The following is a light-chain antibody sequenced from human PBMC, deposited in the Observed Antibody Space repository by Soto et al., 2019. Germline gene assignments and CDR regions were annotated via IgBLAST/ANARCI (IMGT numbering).Light chain of an antibody. V-gene: IGKV4-1*01. CDR1: QSVLYSSNNKNY. J-gene: IGKJ1*01. Sequence: DIVMTQSPVSLAVFLGERATINCKSSQSVLYSSNNKNYVAWYQQKPGQPPKLLIYWASTRESGVPDRFSGSGSGKDFTLNISSVQAEDVAVYNCQQYYTSPTWTLAQGTKVDIK. CDR2: WAS. CDR3: QQYYTSPTWT.